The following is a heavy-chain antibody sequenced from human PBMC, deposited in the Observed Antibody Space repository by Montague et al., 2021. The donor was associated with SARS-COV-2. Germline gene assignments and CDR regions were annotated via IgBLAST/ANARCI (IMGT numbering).Heavy chain of an antibody. V-gene: IGHV4-34*01. Sequence: SETLSLTCAVYGGSFSGYYWSWIRQPPGKGLEWIGEINHSGSTNXNPSLKSRVTISVDTSKSQFSLKLSSVTATDTAVYYCERGSRQWLVRPPHYYYFDYWGQGTLVTVSS. CDR1: GGSFSGYY. J-gene: IGHJ4*02. CDR3: ERGSRQWLVRPPHYYYFDY. D-gene: IGHD6-19*01. CDR2: INHSGST.